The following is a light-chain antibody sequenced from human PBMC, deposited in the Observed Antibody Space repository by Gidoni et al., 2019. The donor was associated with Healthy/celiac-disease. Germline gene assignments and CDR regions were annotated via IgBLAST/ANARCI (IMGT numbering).Light chain of an antibody. V-gene: IGLV3-25*03. CDR1: ALPKQY. CDR3: QSADSSGTYLYV. CDR2: NDS. J-gene: IGLJ1*01. Sequence: SYELTQHPSVSVSPVQTARITCSGDALPKQYAYWYQQKPDQAPVLVIYNDSERPSWIPERFSGSSSGTTATLTISGVQAEDEADYYCQSADSSGTYLYVFGTGTKVTVL.